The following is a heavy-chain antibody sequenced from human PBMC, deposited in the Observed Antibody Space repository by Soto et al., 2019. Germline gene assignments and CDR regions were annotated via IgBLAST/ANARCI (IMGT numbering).Heavy chain of an antibody. D-gene: IGHD4-17*01. V-gene: IGHV4-39*01. CDR1: GGSISSSSYY. Sequence: QLQLQESGPGLVKPSETLSLTCTVSGGSISSSSYYWGWIRQPPGKGLEWIGSIYYSGSTYDNPSLKSRVTTSVDTSKNQFSLKLSSVNAADTAVYYCARHFYYGDYRGYWGQGTLVTVSS. J-gene: IGHJ4*02. CDR2: IYYSGST. CDR3: ARHFYYGDYRGY.